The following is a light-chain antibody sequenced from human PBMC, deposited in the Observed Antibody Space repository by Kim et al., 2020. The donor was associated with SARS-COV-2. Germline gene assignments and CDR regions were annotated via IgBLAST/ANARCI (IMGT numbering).Light chain of an antibody. J-gene: IGKJ2*01. CDR3: LQHNGFPYT. V-gene: IGKV1-17*01. Sequence: IRNDLGWYQQKPGKAPKRLINAASSLQSGVPSRFSGSGSGTEFTLTISSLQPEDFATYYCLQHNGFPYTFGQGTKLEI. CDR1: IRND. CDR2: AAS.